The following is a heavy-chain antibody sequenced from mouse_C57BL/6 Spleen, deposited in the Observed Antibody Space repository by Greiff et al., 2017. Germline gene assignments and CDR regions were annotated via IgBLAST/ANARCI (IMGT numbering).Heavy chain of an antibody. CDR1: GYTFTSYW. D-gene: IGHD3-3*01. CDR2: IYPSDSET. V-gene: IGHV1-61*01. Sequence: QVQLQQPGAELVRPGSSVKLSCKASGYTFTSYWMDWVKQRPGQGLEWIGNIYPSDSETHYNQKFKDKATLTVDKSTSTAYMQLSSLTSEDSAVYYCARRALRLYYFDYWGQGTTLTVSS. CDR3: ARRALRLYYFDY. J-gene: IGHJ2*01.